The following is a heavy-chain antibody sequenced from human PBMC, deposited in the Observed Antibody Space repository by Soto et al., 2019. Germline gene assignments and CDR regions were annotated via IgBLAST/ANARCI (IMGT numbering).Heavy chain of an antibody. V-gene: IGHV4-34*01. Sequence: SETLSLTCAVYGGSFSGYYWSWIRQPPGKGLEWIGEINHSGSTNYNPSLKSRVTISVDTSKNQFSLKLRSVTAAETAVYYCAGDTSNNGKNWFDPWGQGTLVTVSS. CDR1: GGSFSGYY. J-gene: IGHJ5*02. CDR2: INHSGST. CDR3: AGDTSNNGKNWFDP. D-gene: IGHD1-1*01.